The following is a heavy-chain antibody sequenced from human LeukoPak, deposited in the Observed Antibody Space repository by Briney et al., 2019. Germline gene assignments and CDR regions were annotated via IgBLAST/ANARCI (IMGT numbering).Heavy chain of an antibody. D-gene: IGHD1-26*01. CDR1: GFTFSSYA. V-gene: IGHV3-30*04. CDR3: ARGDGSFDY. CDR2: ISCDGSNK. Sequence: PGGSLRLSCAASGFTFSSYAMHWVRQAPGKGLEWVAVISCDGSNKYYADSVKGRFTISRDNSKNTLYLQMNSLRAEDTAVYYCARGDGSFDYWGQGTLVTVSS. J-gene: IGHJ4*02.